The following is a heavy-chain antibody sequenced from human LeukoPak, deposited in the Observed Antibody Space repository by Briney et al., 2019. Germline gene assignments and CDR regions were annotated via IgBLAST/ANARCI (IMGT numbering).Heavy chain of an antibody. Sequence: RGGALRLSGEAPGFTFSRYGMSWVRQDPGKGLEWVSYISSSGSIIYYADSAKGRFTISRDNAKNSLYLQMNSLRVEDTAVYYCARGDSNYVDYYYYMDVWGKGTTVTIS. CDR1: GFTFSRYG. D-gene: IGHD4-11*01. V-gene: IGHV3-48*03. CDR2: ISSSGSII. CDR3: ARGDSNYVDYYYYMDV. J-gene: IGHJ6*03.